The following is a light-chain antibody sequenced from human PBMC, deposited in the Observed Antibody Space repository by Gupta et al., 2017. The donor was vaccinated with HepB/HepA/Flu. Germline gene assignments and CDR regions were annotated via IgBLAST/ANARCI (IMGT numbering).Light chain of an antibody. Sequence: EIVLTQSPGTLSLSPGERATLSCRASQSVSSSYLAWYQQKPGQAPRLLINGASSRATGIPDRFSGSGCGTDFTLTISRLEPEDFAVYYCQQYGSSPPITFGPGTKVDIK. CDR3: QQYGSSPPIT. V-gene: IGKV3-20*01. CDR1: QSVSSSY. J-gene: IGKJ3*01. CDR2: GAS.